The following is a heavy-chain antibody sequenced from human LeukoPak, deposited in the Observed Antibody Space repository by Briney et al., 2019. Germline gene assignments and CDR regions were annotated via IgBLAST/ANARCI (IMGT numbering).Heavy chain of an antibody. CDR3: ARDGRAVAGTGVY. D-gene: IGHD6-19*01. V-gene: IGHV4-59*12. CDR1: GGSISSYY. CDR2: IYYSGST. Sequence: SETLSLTCTVSGGSISSYYWSWIRQPPGKGLEWIGYIYYSGSTNYNPSLKSRVTISVDTSKNQFSLKLSSVTAADTAVYYCARDGRAVAGTGVYWGQGTLVTVSS. J-gene: IGHJ4*02.